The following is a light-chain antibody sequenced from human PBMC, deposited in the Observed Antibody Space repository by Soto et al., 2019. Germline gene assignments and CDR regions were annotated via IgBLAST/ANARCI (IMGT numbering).Light chain of an antibody. V-gene: IGLV1-40*01. Sequence: QSVLTQPPSVSGPPGQRVTISCTGSSSNIGAGYDVHWYQQLPGTAPKLLIYGNSNRPSGVPDRFSGSKSGTSASLAITGLQAEDEADYYCQSYDSSRSGYVVFGGGTKLTVL. CDR2: GNS. CDR3: QSYDSSRSGYVV. CDR1: SSNIGAGYD. J-gene: IGLJ2*01.